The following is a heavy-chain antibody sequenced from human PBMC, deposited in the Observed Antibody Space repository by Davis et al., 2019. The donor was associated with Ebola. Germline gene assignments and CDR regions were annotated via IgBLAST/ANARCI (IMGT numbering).Heavy chain of an antibody. Sequence: PGGSLRLSCAASGFTFSTYAMSWVRQAPGKGLEWVSSTSGTGGSKYYADSVKGRFTISRDNSKNTLYLQMNSLRAEDTAVYYCANSPKDVAVAGYYYYYGMDVWGQGTTVTVSS. D-gene: IGHD6-19*01. CDR1: GFTFSTYA. CDR2: TSGTGGSK. CDR3: ANSPKDVAVAGYYYYYGMDV. J-gene: IGHJ6*02. V-gene: IGHV3-23*01.